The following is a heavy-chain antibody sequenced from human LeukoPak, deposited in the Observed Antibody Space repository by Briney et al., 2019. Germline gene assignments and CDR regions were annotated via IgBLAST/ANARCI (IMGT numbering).Heavy chain of an antibody. CDR3: ARNGLYCSSTSCPNYYYGMDV. Sequence: SSETLSLTCAVYGGSFSGYYWSWIRQPPGKGLEWIGGINHSGSTNYNPSLKRRVTISVDTSKNQFSLKLSSVTAADTAVYYCARNGLYCSSTSCPNYYYGMDVWGKGTTVTVSS. D-gene: IGHD2-2*01. CDR1: GGSFSGYY. V-gene: IGHV4-34*01. J-gene: IGHJ6*04. CDR2: INHSGST.